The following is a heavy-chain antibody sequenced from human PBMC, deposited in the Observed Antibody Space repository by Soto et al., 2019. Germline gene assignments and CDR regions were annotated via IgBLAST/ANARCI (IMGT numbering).Heavy chain of an antibody. D-gene: IGHD6-13*01. CDR1: GFTVSSNY. CDR3: ARDMGIAAAGTVEYYFDY. CDR2: IYSGGST. V-gene: IGHV3-53*01. J-gene: IGHJ4*02. Sequence: GGSLRLSCAASGFTVSSNYMSWVRQAPGKGLEWVSVIYSGGSTYYADSVKGRFTISRDNSKNTLYLQMNSLRAEDTAVYYCARDMGIAAAGTVEYYFDYWGQGTLVTVSS.